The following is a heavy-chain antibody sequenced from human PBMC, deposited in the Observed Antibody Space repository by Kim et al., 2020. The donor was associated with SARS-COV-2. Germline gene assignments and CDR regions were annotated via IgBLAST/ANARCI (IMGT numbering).Heavy chain of an antibody. V-gene: IGHV3-30*02. Sequence: KGRFTISRDNSKDTLYLQMNSRRAEDKAVYYCAKDLSDYNGSGSPHWFDPWGQGTLVTVSS. CDR3: AKDLSDYNGSGSPHWFDP. D-gene: IGHD3-10*01. J-gene: IGHJ5*02.